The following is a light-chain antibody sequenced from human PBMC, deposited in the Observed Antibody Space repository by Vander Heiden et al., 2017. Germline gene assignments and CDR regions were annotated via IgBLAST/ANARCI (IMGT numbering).Light chain of an antibody. CDR1: SSNIGAGYD. CDR2: GNS. Sequence: QSVLTQPPSLSGAPGHSVTISCTGSSSNIGAGYDVHWYQQLPGTAPKLLIYGNSNRPSGVPDRFSGSKSGTSASLAITGLQAEDEADYYCQSYDSSLSGYVFGTGTKVTVL. V-gene: IGLV1-40*01. J-gene: IGLJ1*01. CDR3: QSYDSSLSGYV.